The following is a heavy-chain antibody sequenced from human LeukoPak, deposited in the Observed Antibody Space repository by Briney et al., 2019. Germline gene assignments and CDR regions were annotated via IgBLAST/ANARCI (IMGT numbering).Heavy chain of an antibody. CDR3: AKLVVMPPSIDY. CDR2: IRYDGSNK. V-gene: IGHV3-30*02. CDR1: GFTFSSYG. Sequence: GGFLRLSCAASGFTFSSYGMHWVRQAPGKGLEWVAFIRYDGSNKYYADSVKGRFTISRDNSKNTLYLQMNSLRAEDTAVYYCAKLVVMPPSIDYWGQGTLVTVSS. J-gene: IGHJ4*02. D-gene: IGHD2-15*01.